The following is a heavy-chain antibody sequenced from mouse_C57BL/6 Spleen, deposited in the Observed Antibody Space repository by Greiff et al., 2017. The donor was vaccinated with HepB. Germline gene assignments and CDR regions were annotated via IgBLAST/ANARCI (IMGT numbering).Heavy chain of an antibody. Sequence: QVQLQQSGPELVKPGASVKISCKASGYAFSSSWMNWVKQRPGKGLEWIGRIYPGDGDTNYNGKFKGKATLTADKSSSTAYMQLSSLTSEDSAVYFCAGDGYYGELDYWGQGTTLTVSS. V-gene: IGHV1-82*01. CDR1: GYAFSSSW. J-gene: IGHJ2*01. D-gene: IGHD2-3*01. CDR3: AGDGYYGELDY. CDR2: IYPGDGDT.